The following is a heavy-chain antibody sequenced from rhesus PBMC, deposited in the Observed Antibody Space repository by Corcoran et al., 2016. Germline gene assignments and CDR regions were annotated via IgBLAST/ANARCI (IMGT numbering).Heavy chain of an antibody. J-gene: IGHJ4*01. CDR1: GGSISGYYL. V-gene: IGHV4S7*01. CDR3: ARDLEYSSWWYFDY. Sequence: QVQLQESGPGVVKPSETLSLTCAVSGGSISGYYLWSWLRSPPGKGLEWIGYISGGSGSTSYNPSLKSRVIISIDTSKNQFSLKLSSVTAADTAVYYCARDLEYSSWWYFDYWGQGVLVTVSS. CDR2: ISGGSGST. D-gene: IGHD6-13*01.